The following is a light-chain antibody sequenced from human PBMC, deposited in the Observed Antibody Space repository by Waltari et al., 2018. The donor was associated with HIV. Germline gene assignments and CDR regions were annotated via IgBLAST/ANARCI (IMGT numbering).Light chain of an antibody. CDR2: KAS. J-gene: IGKJ2*01. CDR3: QQYNNWYT. V-gene: IGKV1-5*03. Sequence: DVQMTTSPSTLSASVGDRVTITCRASQNINTWLAWYQQKPGKAPKLLIYKASTLESGVPSRFSGSGSGTEFTLTISSLQPDDFATYYCQQYNNWYTFGQGTKLESK. CDR1: QNINTW.